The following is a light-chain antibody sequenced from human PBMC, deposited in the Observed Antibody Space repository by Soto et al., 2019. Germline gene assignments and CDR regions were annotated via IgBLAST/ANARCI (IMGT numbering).Light chain of an antibody. CDR3: QQYTGPPTT. CDR2: GAS. J-gene: IGKJ5*01. V-gene: IGKV3-20*01. Sequence: EIVLTQSPGTLSLSPVERATLSCRASQSVSNNYLAWYQQKPGQAPRLLIYGASNRATGIPDRFSGSGSGTDFTLTISRLEPEDSAVYFCQQYTGPPTTCGQGTRREIK. CDR1: QSVSNNY.